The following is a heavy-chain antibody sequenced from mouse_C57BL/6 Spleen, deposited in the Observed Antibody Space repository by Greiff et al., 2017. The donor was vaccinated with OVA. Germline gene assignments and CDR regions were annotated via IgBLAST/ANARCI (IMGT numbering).Heavy chain of an antibody. V-gene: IGHV1-64*01. CDR1: GYTFTSYW. CDR3: ARDCTTVVATGAMDY. Sequence: VQLQQPGAELVKPGASVKLSCKASGYTFTSYWMHWVKQRPGQGLEWIGMIHPNSGSTNYNEKFKSKATLTVDKSSSTAYMQLSSLTSEDSAVYYCARDCTTVVATGAMDYWGQGTSVTVSS. J-gene: IGHJ4*01. CDR2: IHPNSGST. D-gene: IGHD1-1*01.